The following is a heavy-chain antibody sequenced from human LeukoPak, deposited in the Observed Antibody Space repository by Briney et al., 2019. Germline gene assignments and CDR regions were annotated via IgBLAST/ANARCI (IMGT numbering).Heavy chain of an antibody. CDR1: GGSISSGGYY. Sequence: SQTLSLTCAVSGGSISSGGYYWSWIRQPPGKGLEWIGYIYHSGSTYYNPSLKSRVTISVDRSKNQFSLKLSSVTAADTAVYYCARPTHYDFWSGPDAFDIWGQGTMVTVSS. D-gene: IGHD3-3*01. CDR2: IYHSGST. J-gene: IGHJ3*02. V-gene: IGHV4-30-2*01. CDR3: ARPTHYDFWSGPDAFDI.